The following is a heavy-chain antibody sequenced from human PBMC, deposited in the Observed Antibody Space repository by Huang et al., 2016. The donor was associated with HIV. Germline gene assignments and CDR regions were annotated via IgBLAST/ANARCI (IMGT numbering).Heavy chain of an antibody. Sequence: QLVQSGAEGEKPGASVTVSCKGSGYTFSFHHVHWVRQGSGQGLGWMGWGNRMRGTTGYELKVQGSVPSTANTPVTTVSVDLCILTSEVTAVYFWARGPVHRAIMSWGEGFDVGWRTGFDPWGQGTLVIVTS. CDR1: GYTFSFHH. V-gene: IGHV1-8*01. J-gene: IGHJ5*02. CDR3: ARGPVHRAIMSWGEGFDVGWRTGFDP. D-gene: IGHD6-13*01. CDR2: GNRMRGTT.